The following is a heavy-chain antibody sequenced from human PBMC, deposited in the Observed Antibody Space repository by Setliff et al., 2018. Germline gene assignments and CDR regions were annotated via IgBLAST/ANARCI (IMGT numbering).Heavy chain of an antibody. Sequence: SETLSLTCTVSGYSISSGYIWGWIRQPPGKGLEWVGNIGHTGSINYNPSLKSRVTISVDTSKNQFSLKLSSVTAADTAVYYCAREKWDVNYSFNFDSWGQGTLVTVSS. D-gene: IGHD1-26*01. V-gene: IGHV4-38-2*02. CDR1: GYSISSGYI. CDR3: AREKWDVNYSFNFDS. CDR2: IGHTGSI. J-gene: IGHJ4*02.